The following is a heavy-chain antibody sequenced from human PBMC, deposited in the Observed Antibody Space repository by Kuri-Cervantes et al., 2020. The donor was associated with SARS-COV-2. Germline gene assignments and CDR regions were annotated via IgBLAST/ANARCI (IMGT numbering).Heavy chain of an antibody. D-gene: IGHD3-16*01. J-gene: IGHJ4*02. CDR1: GFTFDDYA. Sequence: SLKISCAASGFTFDDYAMHWVRQAPGKGLEWVSGISWNSGSIGYADSVKGRFTISRDNAKNSLYLQMNSLRAEDTALYYCAKGGDFHYWGQGTLVTVSS. V-gene: IGHV3-9*01. CDR3: AKGGDFHY. CDR2: ISWNSGSI.